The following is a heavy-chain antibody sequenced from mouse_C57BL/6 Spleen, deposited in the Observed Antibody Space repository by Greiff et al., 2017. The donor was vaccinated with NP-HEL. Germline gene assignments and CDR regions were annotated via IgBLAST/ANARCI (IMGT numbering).Heavy chain of an antibody. CDR3: ARRAQATLYFDY. CDR2: INPGSGGT. D-gene: IGHD3-2*02. V-gene: IGHV1-54*01. J-gene: IGHJ2*01. CDR1: GYAFTNYL. Sequence: QVQLKESGAELVRPGTSVKVSCKASGYAFTNYLIEWVKQRPGQGLEWIGVINPGSGGTNYNEKFKGKATLTADKSSSTAYMQLSSLTSEDSAVYFCARRAQATLYFDYWGQGTTLTVSS.